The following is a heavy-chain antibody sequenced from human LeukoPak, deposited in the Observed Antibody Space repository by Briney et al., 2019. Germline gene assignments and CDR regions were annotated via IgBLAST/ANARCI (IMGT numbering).Heavy chain of an antibody. D-gene: IGHD3-22*01. CDR2: IYYSGST. V-gene: IGHV4-30-4*08. Sequence: PSETLSLTCTVSGGSISSGDYYWSWIRQPPGKGLEWIGYIYYSGSTYYNPSLKSRVTISVDTSKNQFSLKLSSVTAADTAVYDCAREGGDSSGYYSGRNWFDPWGQGTLVTVSS. J-gene: IGHJ5*02. CDR3: AREGGDSSGYYSGRNWFDP. CDR1: GGSISSGDYY.